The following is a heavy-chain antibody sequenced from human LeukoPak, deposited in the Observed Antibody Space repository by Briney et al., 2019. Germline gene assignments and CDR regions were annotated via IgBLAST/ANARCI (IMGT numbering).Heavy chain of an antibody. J-gene: IGHJ4*02. D-gene: IGHD3-22*01. V-gene: IGHV4-34*01. CDR3: ATQYYYDSSGYFDY. Sequence: TSETLSLTCAVYGGSFSGYYWSWIRQPPGKGLEWIGEINHSGSTNYNPSLKSRVTISVDTSKNQFSLKLSSVTAADTAVYYCATQYYYDSSGYFDYWGQGTLVTVSS. CDR1: GGSFSGYY. CDR2: INHSGST.